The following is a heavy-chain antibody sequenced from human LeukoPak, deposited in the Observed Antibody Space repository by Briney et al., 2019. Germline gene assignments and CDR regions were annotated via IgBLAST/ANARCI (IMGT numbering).Heavy chain of an antibody. D-gene: IGHD1-26*01. CDR1: GGSISSSSYY. CDR2: IYYSGST. Sequence: SGTLSLTCAVSGGSISSSSYYWGWIRQPPGKGLEWIGSIYYSGSTYYNPSLKSRVTISVDTSKNQFSLKLSSVTAADTAVYYCARDKSGSFDYWGQGTLVTVSS. J-gene: IGHJ4*02. V-gene: IGHV4-39*07. CDR3: ARDKSGSFDY.